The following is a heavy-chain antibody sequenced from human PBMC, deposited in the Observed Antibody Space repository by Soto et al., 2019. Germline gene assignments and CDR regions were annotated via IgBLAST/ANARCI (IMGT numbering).Heavy chain of an antibody. D-gene: IGHD2-21*02. V-gene: IGHV4-39*01. J-gene: IGHJ4*02. CDR2: IYYSGRT. CDR3: ARQRTTVVTQAYFDH. Sequence: SETLSLTCIVSGESISSSSYYWGWIRQPPGKGLEWIGSIYYSGRTYYNPSFKSRVTISIDTSKNQFSLKLSSVTATDTAVYYCARQRTTVVTQAYFDHWGQGALVTV. CDR1: GESISSSSYY.